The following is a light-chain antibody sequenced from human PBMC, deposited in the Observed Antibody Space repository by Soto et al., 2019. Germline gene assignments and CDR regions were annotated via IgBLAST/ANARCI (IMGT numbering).Light chain of an antibody. CDR2: GAS. Sequence: EIVMTQSPATLSVSPGERATLSCRASQSVSSNLAWYQQKPGQAPRLLIYGASTRATGLPARFSGSGSGTESTLTISSLQSEDCAVSYAQQYNNWPFTFGPETKVVIK. CDR1: QSVSSN. J-gene: IGKJ3*01. CDR3: QQYNNWPFT. V-gene: IGKV3-15*01.